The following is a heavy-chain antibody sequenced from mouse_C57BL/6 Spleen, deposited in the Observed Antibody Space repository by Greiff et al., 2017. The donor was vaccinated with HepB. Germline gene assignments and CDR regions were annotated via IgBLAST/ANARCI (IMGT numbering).Heavy chain of an antibody. CDR2: IDPSDSYT. V-gene: IGHV1-69*01. J-gene: IGHJ4*01. Sequence: VQLQQSGAELVMPGASVKLSCKASGYTFTSYWMHWVKQRPGQGLEWIGEIDPSDSYTNYNQKFKGKSTLTVDKSSSTAYMQLSSLTSEDSAVYYCARGRLRYAMDYWGQGTSVTVSS. D-gene: IGHD2-4*01. CDR1: GYTFTSYW. CDR3: ARGRLRYAMDY.